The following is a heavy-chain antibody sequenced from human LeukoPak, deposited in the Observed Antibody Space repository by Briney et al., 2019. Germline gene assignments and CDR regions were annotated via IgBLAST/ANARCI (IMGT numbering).Heavy chain of an antibody. CDR3: ASYLGYCSGGSCYGST. J-gene: IGHJ5*02. D-gene: IGHD2-15*01. CDR2: IIPMFGTP. Sequence: SVKVSCKASGGTFSSYIITWVRQAPGQGLEWLGRIIPMFGTPNYAQKFQGRGTITADESKSTGYMELSSVRSEDTAVYCCASYLGYCSGGSCYGSTWGQGTLVTVSS. CDR1: GGTFSSYI. V-gene: IGHV1-69*13.